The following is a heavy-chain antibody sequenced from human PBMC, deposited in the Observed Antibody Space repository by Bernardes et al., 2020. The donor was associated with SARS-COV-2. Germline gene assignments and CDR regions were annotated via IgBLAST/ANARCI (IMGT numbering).Heavy chain of an antibody. CDR2: MNSDGRIT. J-gene: IGHJ4*02. Sequence: GGSLRLSRAASGFTFSSSWMHWVRQTPGKGLVWVSRMNSDGRITNYADSVKGRFTSSRDNAKNTLYLQMNSLGAEDTAVYYCARGGSYYLDYWGQGTLVTVSS. D-gene: IGHD3-10*01. CDR1: GFTFSSSW. CDR3: ARGGSYYLDY. V-gene: IGHV3-74*01.